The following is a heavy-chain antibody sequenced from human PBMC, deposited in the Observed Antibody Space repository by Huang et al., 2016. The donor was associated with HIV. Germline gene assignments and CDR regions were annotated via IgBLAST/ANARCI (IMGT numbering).Heavy chain of an antibody. CDR1: GGSFNSLA. J-gene: IGHJ3*02. V-gene: IGHV1-69*10. CDR2: IVPLFSGT. Sequence: VQLVQSGAEVKRPGTSVKISCKASGGSFNSLAFNWVRQAPGQGLQYMGGIVPLFSGTNYAEKFRGRLTISADKSTGTVFMELRGLTSEDTAVFFCAREGQTWYGKPIAAFEIWGQGTTVIVSP. D-gene: IGHD6-13*01. CDR3: AREGQTWYGKPIAAFEI.